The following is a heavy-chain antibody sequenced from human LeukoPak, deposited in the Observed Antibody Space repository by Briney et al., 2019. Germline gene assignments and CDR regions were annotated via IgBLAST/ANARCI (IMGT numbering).Heavy chain of an antibody. CDR1: GFSFSSHW. CDR2: ISDDGSYT. D-gene: IGHD4-17*01. J-gene: IGHJ4*02. Sequence: PGGSLRLSCAASGFSFSSHWVHWVRQAPGKGLVWVSRISDDGSYTSNVDSVKGRFTISRDNSKNTLYLQMNSLRAEDTAVYYCAKRYGDYPDDSYFDYWGQGTLVTVSS. V-gene: IGHV3-74*01. CDR3: AKRYGDYPDDSYFDY.